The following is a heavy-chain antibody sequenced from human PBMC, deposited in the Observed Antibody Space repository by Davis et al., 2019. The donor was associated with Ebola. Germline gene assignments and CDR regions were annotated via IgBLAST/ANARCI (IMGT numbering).Heavy chain of an antibody. J-gene: IGHJ5*02. Sequence: PGGSLRLSCAVYGGSFSGYYWSWIRQPPGKGLEWIGEINHSGSTNYNPSLKSRVTISVDTSKNQFSLKLSSVTAADTAVYYCARGEEGTTWYSWFDPWGQGTLVTVSS. D-gene: IGHD4-17*01. CDR3: ARGEEGTTWYSWFDP. V-gene: IGHV4-34*01. CDR1: GGSFSGYY. CDR2: INHSGST.